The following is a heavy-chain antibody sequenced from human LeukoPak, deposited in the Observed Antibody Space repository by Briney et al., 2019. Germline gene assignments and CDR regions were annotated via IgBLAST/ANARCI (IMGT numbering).Heavy chain of an antibody. Sequence: GASVKVSCKASGYTFTSYDINWVRQATGQGLEWMGWMNPNSGNTGYAQKFQGRVTITRNTSISTAYMELSRLRSDDTAVYYCARDISSGYSDAFDTWGQGTMVTVSS. CDR1: GYTFTSYD. V-gene: IGHV1-8*03. D-gene: IGHD3-22*01. J-gene: IGHJ3*02. CDR2: MNPNSGNT. CDR3: ARDISSGYSDAFDT.